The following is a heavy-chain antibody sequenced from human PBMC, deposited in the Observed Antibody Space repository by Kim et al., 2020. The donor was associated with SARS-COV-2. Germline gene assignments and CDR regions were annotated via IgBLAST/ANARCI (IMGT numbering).Heavy chain of an antibody. V-gene: IGHV1-2*02. CDR3: ARDFPIAVAGRYYYYGMDV. Sequence: ASVRVSCKASGYTFTGYYMHWVRQAPGQGLEWMGWINPNSGGTNYAQKFQGRVTMTRDTSISTAYMELSRLRSDDTAVYYCARDFPIAVAGRYYYYGMDVWGQGTTVTVSS. CDR2: INPNSGGT. D-gene: IGHD6-19*01. CDR1: GYTFTGYY. J-gene: IGHJ6*02.